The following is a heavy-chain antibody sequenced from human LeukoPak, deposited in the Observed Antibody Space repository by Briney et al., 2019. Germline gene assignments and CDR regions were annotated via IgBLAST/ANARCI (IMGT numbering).Heavy chain of an antibody. J-gene: IGHJ4*02. D-gene: IGHD3-10*01. CDR2: IYYSGST. Sequence: PSETLSLTCTDSGGSISSSSYYWGWIRQPPGKGLEWIGSIYYSGSTYYNPSLKSRVTISVDTSKNQFSLKLSSVTAADTAVYYCARAGTMVRGVIPSHFDYWGQGTLVTVSS. CDR1: GGSISSSSYY. V-gene: IGHV4-39*01. CDR3: ARAGTMVRGVIPSHFDY.